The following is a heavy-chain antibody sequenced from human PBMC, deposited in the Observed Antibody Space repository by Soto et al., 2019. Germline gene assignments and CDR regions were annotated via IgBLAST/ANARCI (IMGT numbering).Heavy chain of an antibody. CDR2: IYYSGST. V-gene: IGHV4-39*01. CDR1: GGSISNSSYC. CDR3: PRHNTARGEPRDAFDI. Sequence: SLTLSLTCTVSGGSISNSSYCWGWIRPPPGKGLEWIGSIYYSGSTYYNPSLKSRVTISVDTSKSQFSLKLSSVTAADTAVYYCPRHNTARGEPRDAFDIRGQGTMVTVSS. J-gene: IGHJ3*02. D-gene: IGHD3-3*01.